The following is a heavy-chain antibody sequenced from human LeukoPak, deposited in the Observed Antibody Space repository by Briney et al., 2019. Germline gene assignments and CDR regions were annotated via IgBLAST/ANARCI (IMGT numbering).Heavy chain of an antibody. CDR1: GFTFSSYA. D-gene: IGHD3-22*01. Sequence: GGSLRLSCAASGFTFSSYAMSWVRQTPGKGLEWVSAISGSGGSTYYADSVKGRFTISRDNSKNTLYLQMNSLRAEDTAVYYCAKDRWDYYDSSGYYWGLGGRDYFDYWGQGTLVTVSS. V-gene: IGHV3-23*01. CDR2: ISGSGGST. CDR3: AKDRWDYYDSSGYYWGLGGRDYFDY. J-gene: IGHJ4*02.